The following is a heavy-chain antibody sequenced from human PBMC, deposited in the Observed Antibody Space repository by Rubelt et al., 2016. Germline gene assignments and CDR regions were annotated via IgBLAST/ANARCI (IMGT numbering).Heavy chain of an antibody. D-gene: IGHD5-24*01. V-gene: IGHV1-3*01. Sequence: QVQLVQSGAEVKKPGASVKVSCKASGYAFNDFSIHWVRQAPGQRLEWMGWINAANGNTKYSQKFQGRVTITRDTSATTAYLELSSLRSEDTAVYYCARVSGMGEGDGYHNWFDPWGQGTLVTVSS. J-gene: IGHJ5*02. CDR3: ARVSGMGEGDGYHNWFDP. CDR2: INAANGNT. CDR1: GYAFNDFS.